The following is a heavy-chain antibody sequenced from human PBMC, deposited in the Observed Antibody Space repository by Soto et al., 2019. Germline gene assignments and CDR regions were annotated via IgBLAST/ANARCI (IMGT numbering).Heavy chain of an antibody. V-gene: IGHV3-43*01. CDR3: VRGEGGLLGGD. J-gene: IGHJ1*01. Sequence: EVQLVESGGGVVQSGGSLRLSCAASGFTFDDYTMHWVRQSPGKGLEWVSLISWDGSKRFYADSVEGRFTISRDNSNNSLYLQMNSLTTEDSAFYQCVRGEGGLLGGDWDQCTLVTVSS. D-gene: IGHD2-15*01. CDR1: GFTFDDYT. CDR2: ISWDGSKR.